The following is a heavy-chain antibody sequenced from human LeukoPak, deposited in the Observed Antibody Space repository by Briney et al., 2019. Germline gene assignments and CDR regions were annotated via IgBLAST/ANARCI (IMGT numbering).Heavy chain of an antibody. D-gene: IGHD7-27*01. CDR1: GFTFSNYG. CDR2: ISYDRSNE. J-gene: IGHJ4*02. Sequence: PGGSLRLSCAASGFTFSNYGMHWVRQAPGKGLEWVAVISYDRSNEYYADSVKGRFTISRDTSRNTLYLQMNSLRAEDTALYYCARKFLTGRLIDYWGQGTLVTVSS. V-gene: IGHV3-30*03. CDR3: ARKFLTGRLIDY.